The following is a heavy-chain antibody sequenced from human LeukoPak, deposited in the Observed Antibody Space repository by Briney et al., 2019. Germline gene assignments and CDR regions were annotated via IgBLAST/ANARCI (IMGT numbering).Heavy chain of an antibody. V-gene: IGHV4-34*01. Sequence: PSETLSLTCAVYGGSFSGYYWSWIRQPPGKGLEWIGEINHSGSTNYNPSLKSRVTISVDTSKNQFSLKLSSVTAADTAVYYYASLTSGWIKWFDPWGQGTLVTVSS. J-gene: IGHJ5*02. CDR1: GGSFSGYY. CDR3: ASLTSGWIKWFDP. CDR2: INHSGST. D-gene: IGHD6-19*01.